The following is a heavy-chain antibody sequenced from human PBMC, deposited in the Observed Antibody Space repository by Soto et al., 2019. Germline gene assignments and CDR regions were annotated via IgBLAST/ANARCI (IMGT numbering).Heavy chain of an antibody. Sequence: KTSETLSLTCTVSGGSISSGGYYWSWIRQHPGKGLEWIGYIYYSGSTYYNPSLKSRVTISVDTSKNQFSLKLSSVTAADTAVYYCARDREVTPGRYLFDYWGQGTLVTVSS. CDR2: IYYSGST. D-gene: IGHD3-10*01. CDR3: ARDREVTPGRYLFDY. V-gene: IGHV4-31*03. J-gene: IGHJ4*02. CDR1: GGSISSGGYY.